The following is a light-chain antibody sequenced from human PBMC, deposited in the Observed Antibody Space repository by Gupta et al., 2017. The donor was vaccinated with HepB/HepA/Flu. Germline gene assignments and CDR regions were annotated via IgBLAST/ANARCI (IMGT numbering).Light chain of an antibody. Sequence: QSALTQPPSVSGSPGQSVTLSCTGTSSDVGGYNYVSWYQQHPGKAPKLMIYDVSKRPSGVPDRFSGSKSGNTASLTISGLQAEDEADYYCCSYAGSYTYVFGTGTKVTVL. J-gene: IGLJ1*01. V-gene: IGLV2-11*01. CDR3: CSYAGSYTYV. CDR2: DVS. CDR1: SSDVGGYNY.